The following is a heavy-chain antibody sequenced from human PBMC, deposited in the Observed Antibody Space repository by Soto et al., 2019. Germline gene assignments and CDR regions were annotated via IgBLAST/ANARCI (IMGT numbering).Heavy chain of an antibody. CDR3: AIDQGYCSSTSCPDAFDI. Sequence: APVKVSCKASSYTFTSYGISWVRQSPGQGPEWMGWISAYNGNTNYAQKLQDRVTMTTDTSTSTAYMELRSLRSDDTAVSYCAIDQGYCSSTSCPDAFDIWGQGTMVTVSS. V-gene: IGHV1-18*01. D-gene: IGHD2-2*01. J-gene: IGHJ3*02. CDR2: ISAYNGNT. CDR1: SYTFTSYG.